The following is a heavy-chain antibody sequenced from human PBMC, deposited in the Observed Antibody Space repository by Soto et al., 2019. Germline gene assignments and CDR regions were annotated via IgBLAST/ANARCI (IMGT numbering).Heavy chain of an antibody. Sequence: GGSLRLSCAASGFTFSSYAMSWVRQAPGKGLEWVSAISVSGGSTYYADSVKGRFTISRDNSKNTLYLQMNSLRAEDTAVYYCAKDLVVVTAIRRLIFDYWGQGTLVTVSS. J-gene: IGHJ4*02. CDR2: ISVSGGST. D-gene: IGHD2-21*02. CDR3: AKDLVVVTAIRRLIFDY. V-gene: IGHV3-23*01. CDR1: GFTFSSYA.